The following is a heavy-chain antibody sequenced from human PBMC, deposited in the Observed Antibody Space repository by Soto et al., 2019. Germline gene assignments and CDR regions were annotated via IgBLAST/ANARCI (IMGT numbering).Heavy chain of an antibody. CDR1: GLTVSGKKY. V-gene: IGHV3-53*01. CDR3: ARWHESEHAYDV. J-gene: IGHJ3*01. Sequence: AGGSLRLSCAAFGLTVSGKKYVAWVRQAPGKGLEWVSALYDVDGSFYADSVKGRFTTSSDSSKTTVYLQMNGLRPDDTAVYYCARWHESEHAYDVWGQGRTVTV. CDR2: LYDVDGS.